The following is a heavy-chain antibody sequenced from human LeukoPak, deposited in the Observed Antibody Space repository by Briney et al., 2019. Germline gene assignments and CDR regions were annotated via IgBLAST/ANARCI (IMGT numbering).Heavy chain of an antibody. D-gene: IGHD3-10*01. CDR2: IYPGDSDT. J-gene: IGHJ5*02. CDR3: ARHHYYGSGSYYTNWFDP. CDR1: GYSFTSYW. Sequence: GESLKISCKGSGYSFTSYWIGWVRRMPGKGLEWMGIIYPGDSDTRYSPSFQGQVTISADKSISTAYLQWCSLKASDTAMYYCARHHYYGSGSYYTNWFDPWGQGTLVTVSS. V-gene: IGHV5-51*01.